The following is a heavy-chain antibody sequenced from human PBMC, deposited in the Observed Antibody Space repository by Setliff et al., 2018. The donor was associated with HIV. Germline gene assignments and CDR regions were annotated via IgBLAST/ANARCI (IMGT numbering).Heavy chain of an antibody. D-gene: IGHD3-22*01. CDR3: ARLSADNSGQPYYYYMDV. V-gene: IGHV1-69*13. Sequence: RASVKVSCKASGGIFSSYALSWVRQAPGQGLEWMGGIIPILGSIDYAQKFQGRLSITADESTGTAYMELSSLGFEDAAMYYCARLSADNSGQPYYYYMDVWGKGTTVTVSS. J-gene: IGHJ6*03. CDR2: IIPILGSI. CDR1: GGIFSSYA.